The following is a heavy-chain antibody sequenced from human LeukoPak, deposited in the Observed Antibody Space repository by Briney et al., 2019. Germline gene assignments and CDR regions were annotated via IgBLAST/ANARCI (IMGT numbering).Heavy chain of an antibody. CDR2: IIPIFGTP. V-gene: IGHV1-69*06. D-gene: IGHD6-13*01. Sequence: SVKVSCKASGGTFSSYAISWVRQAPGQGLEWMGGIIPIFGTPNYAQNFQGRVTITADTSTNTAYMELSSLRSGDTAVYYCARGDTLYGSSAHAGYWGQGTLVTVSS. CDR3: ARGDTLYGSSAHAGY. CDR1: GGTFSSYA. J-gene: IGHJ4*02.